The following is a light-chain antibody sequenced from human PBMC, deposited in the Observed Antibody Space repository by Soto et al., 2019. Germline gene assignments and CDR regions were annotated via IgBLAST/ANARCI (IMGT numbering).Light chain of an antibody. CDR3: SSDSPTGVRL. CDR2: EDT. CDR1: SPDL. V-gene: IGLV2-23*01. J-gene: IGLJ2*01. Sequence: QSALTQPASVSGSPGQSITISCTGSPDLVSWYQQHPGNAPRLLIDEDTKRPSAVSERFSGSRAGNTASLTISGLQADDEADYYCSSDSPTGVRLFGGGTKLTVL.